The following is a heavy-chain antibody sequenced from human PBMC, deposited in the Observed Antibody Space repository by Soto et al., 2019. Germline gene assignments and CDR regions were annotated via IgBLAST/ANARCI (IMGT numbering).Heavy chain of an antibody. Sequence: GASVKVSCKASGYVFYTYGITWLRQAPGQAPEWMGWISGYNGNTNLAPMLQGRVTMTTDISTTTTSMELRSLRSDDTAVYYCARGTEDDYGDYGDYWGQGTLVTVSS. J-gene: IGHJ4*02. CDR2: ISGYNGNT. CDR3: ARGTEDDYGDYGDY. CDR1: GYVFYTYG. D-gene: IGHD4-17*01. V-gene: IGHV1-18*01.